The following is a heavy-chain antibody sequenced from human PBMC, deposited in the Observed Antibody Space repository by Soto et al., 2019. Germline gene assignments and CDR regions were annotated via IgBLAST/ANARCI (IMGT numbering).Heavy chain of an antibody. CDR1: GGTFSTFA. J-gene: IGHJ6*02. Sequence: QDHLVQSGAAVKKPASSIKISCRSTGGTFSTFAFSWVRQAPGQGLEWMGGIIPIFATPIYAQKYQGRVTITADDSTSTAYMEVTSIRSNDTAVYFCARGEYDVIVMAVTSRRYQHAYHGMDVGGQGTSVTVSS. CDR2: IIPIFATP. V-gene: IGHV1-69*12. CDR3: ARGEYDVIVMAVTSRRYQHAYHGMDV. D-gene: IGHD2-21*01.